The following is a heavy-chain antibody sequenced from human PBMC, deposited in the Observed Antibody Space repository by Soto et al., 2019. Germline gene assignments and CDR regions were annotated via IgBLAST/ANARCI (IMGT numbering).Heavy chain of an antibody. V-gene: IGHV3-53*01. CDR3: ARLIHDSSGYYYFDY. D-gene: IGHD3-22*01. J-gene: IGHJ4*02. CDR2: IYSGGST. CDR1: GFTVSSNY. Sequence: GGSLRLSCAASGFTVSSNYMSWVRQAPGKGLEWVSVIYSGGSTYYADSVKGRFTISRDNSKNTLYLQMNSLRAEDTAVYYCARLIHDSSGYYYFDYWGQGTLVTVSS.